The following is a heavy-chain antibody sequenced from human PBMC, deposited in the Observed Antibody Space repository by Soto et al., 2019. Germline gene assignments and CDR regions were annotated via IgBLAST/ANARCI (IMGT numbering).Heavy chain of an antibody. V-gene: IGHV3-48*02. J-gene: IGHJ6*02. CDR1: GFSFSSYS. CDR2: ISSSSSTI. D-gene: IGHD4-17*01. Sequence: PGGSLRLSCAASGFSFSSYSMIWVRQAPGKGLEWISYISSSSSTIYYADSVKGRFTISRDNAKNSLYLQMNSLRDEDTAVYYCASGDTVTNYYYYGMDFWGQGTTVTVSS. CDR3: ASGDTVTNYYYYGMDF.